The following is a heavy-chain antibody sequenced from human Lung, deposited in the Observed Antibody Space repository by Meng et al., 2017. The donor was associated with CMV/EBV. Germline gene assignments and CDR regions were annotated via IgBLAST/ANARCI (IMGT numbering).Heavy chain of an antibody. V-gene: IGHV1-2*02. J-gene: IGHJ6*02. CDR2: INPNSGVT. CDR1: YY. D-gene: IGHD2-2*01. Sequence: YYIHWVRQAPGQGLDWMGWINPNSGVTNSAQKFHGRVTMTRGTSIATAYMELSRLRSDDTAVYYCARDREAIVVVPAAMGYYAMDVWGQGTTVTVSS. CDR3: ARDREAIVVVPAAMGYYAMDV.